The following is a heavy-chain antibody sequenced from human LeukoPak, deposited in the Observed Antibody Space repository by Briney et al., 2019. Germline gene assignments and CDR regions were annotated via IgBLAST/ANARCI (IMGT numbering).Heavy chain of an antibody. CDR3: ARGGSGLGGFLEWSYHYYYYGMDV. V-gene: IGHV1-8*01. J-gene: IGHJ6*02. CDR2: MNPNSGNT. D-gene: IGHD3-3*01. Sequence: ASVKVPCKASGYTFTSYDINWVRQATGQGLEWMGWMNPNSGNTGYAQKFQGRVTMTRNTSISTAYMELSSLRSEDTAVYYCARGGSGLGGFLEWSYHYYYYGMDVWGQGTTVTVSS. CDR1: GYTFTSYD.